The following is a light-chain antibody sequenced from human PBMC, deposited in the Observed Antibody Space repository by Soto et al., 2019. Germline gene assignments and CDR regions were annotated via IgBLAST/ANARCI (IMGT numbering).Light chain of an antibody. CDR2: GAS. V-gene: IGKV3-11*01. J-gene: IGKJ5*01. CDR3: QQRSNWPPIT. CDR1: QSVSSNY. Sequence: EIVLTQSPGTLSLSPGDRATLSCRASQSVSSNYLAWYQQKPGQAPRLLIYGASNRATGIPAGFSGSGSGTDFTLTISSLEPEDFAVYYCQQRSNWPPITFGQGTRLEIK.